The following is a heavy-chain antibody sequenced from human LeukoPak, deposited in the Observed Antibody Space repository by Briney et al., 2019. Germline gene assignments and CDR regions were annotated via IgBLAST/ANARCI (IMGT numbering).Heavy chain of an antibody. Sequence: ASVKVSCKASGYTFTSYGISWVRQAPGQGLEWMGWISAYNGNTNYAQKLQGRVTMTTDTSTSTAYMELGSLRSDDTAVYYCARLYSSSWYPSTYWYFDLWGRGTLVTVSS. CDR1: GYTFTSYG. J-gene: IGHJ2*01. V-gene: IGHV1-18*01. D-gene: IGHD6-13*01. CDR2: ISAYNGNT. CDR3: ARLYSSSWYPSTYWYFDL.